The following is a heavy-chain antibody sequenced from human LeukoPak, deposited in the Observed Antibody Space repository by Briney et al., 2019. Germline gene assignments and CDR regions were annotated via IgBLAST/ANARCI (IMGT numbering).Heavy chain of an antibody. J-gene: IGHJ6*02. V-gene: IGHV3-53*05. D-gene: IGHD3-10*01. CDR2: IYSGGST. CDR1: GFTFSSNY. CDR3: ARTLWFGELSNYYGMDV. Sequence: GGSLRLSCAASGFTFSSNYMSWVRQAPGKGLEWVSVIYSGGSTYYADSVKGRFTISRDNSKNSLYLQMNSLRTEDTALYYYARTLWFGELSNYYGMDVWGQGTTVTVSS.